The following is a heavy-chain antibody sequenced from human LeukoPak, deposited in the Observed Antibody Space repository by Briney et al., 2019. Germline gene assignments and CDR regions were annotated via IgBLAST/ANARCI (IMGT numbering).Heavy chain of an antibody. CDR1: GFTFSSYA. CDR3: AKDRCYGSGSYLGAFDI. CDR2: ISGSGDST. J-gene: IGHJ3*02. Sequence: PGGSLRLSCAASGFTFSSYAMSWVRQAPGKGLEWVSVISGSGDSTHYADSVKGRFTISTDNSKNTLYLQMNSLRVEDTAVYYCAKDRCYGSGSYLGAFDIWGQGTMVTVSS. V-gene: IGHV3-23*01. D-gene: IGHD3-10*01.